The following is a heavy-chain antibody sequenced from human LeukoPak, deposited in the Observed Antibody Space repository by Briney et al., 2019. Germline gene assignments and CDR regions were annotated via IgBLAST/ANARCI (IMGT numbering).Heavy chain of an antibody. CDR2: INRSGST. V-gene: IGHV4-34*01. CDR1: GGSFSGYY. J-gene: IGHJ5*02. Sequence: SETLSLTCAVYGGSFSGYYWSWIRQPPGKGLEWIGEINRSGSTNYNPSLKSRVTISVDTSKNQFSLKLSSVTAADTAVYYCARGRLRWQNWFDPWGQGTLVTVSS. CDR3: ARGRLRWQNWFDP. D-gene: IGHD4-23*01.